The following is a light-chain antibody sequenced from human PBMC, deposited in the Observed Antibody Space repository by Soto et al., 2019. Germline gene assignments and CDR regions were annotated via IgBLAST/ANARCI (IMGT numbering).Light chain of an antibody. Sequence: EIVMTQSPATLSVSPGERATLSCRASQSININLACSQQKPVSAPRLLIYSASTRATGIPARFSGSGSGTEFTLTISSLQSEDVAVYYCQQYNNWPPRTFGQGTKVDIK. J-gene: IGKJ1*01. CDR2: SAS. CDR3: QQYNNWPPRT. CDR1: QSININ. V-gene: IGKV3-15*01.